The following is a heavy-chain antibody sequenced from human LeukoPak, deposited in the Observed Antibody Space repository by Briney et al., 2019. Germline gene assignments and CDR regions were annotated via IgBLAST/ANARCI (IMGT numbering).Heavy chain of an antibody. D-gene: IGHD3-22*01. V-gene: IGHV4-39*01. CDR1: GGSISSSSYY. CDR3: ARLGYYDSSGYYSYYYYYYMDV. Sequence: SETLSLTCTVSGGSISSSSYYWGWIRQPPGNGLEWIGSIYYSGSTYYNPSLKSRVTISVDTSKNQFSLKLSSVTAADTAVYYCARLGYYDSSGYYSYYYYYYMDVWGKGTTVTISS. CDR2: IYYSGST. J-gene: IGHJ6*03.